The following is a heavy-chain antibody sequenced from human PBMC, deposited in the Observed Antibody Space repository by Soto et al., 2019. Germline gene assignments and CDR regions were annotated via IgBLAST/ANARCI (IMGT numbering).Heavy chain of an antibody. J-gene: IGHJ4*02. CDR2: FSSSGST. CDR3: ARDYGGKNPFDY. CDR1: GGSISSHY. D-gene: IGHD4-17*01. V-gene: IGHV4-59*11. Sequence: SETLSLTCTVSGGSISSHYWTWIRQPPGKGLEWIGYFSSSGSTNYDPSLKSRVTISVDTSKNQFSLKLSSVTAADTAVYYCARDYGGKNPFDYWGQGTLVTVSS.